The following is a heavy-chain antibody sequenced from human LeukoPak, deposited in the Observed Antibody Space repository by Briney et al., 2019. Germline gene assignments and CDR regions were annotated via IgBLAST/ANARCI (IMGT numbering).Heavy chain of an antibody. CDR3: ARVPSPPGIVGATRGAFDI. Sequence: ASVKVSCKASGGTFSSYAISWVRQAPGQGLEWMGRIIPIFGTANYAQKIQGRVTITADESTSTAYMELSSLRSEDTAVYYCARVPSPPGIVGATRGAFDIWGQGTMVTVSS. V-gene: IGHV1-69*13. J-gene: IGHJ3*02. CDR2: IIPIFGTA. D-gene: IGHD1-26*01. CDR1: GGTFSSYA.